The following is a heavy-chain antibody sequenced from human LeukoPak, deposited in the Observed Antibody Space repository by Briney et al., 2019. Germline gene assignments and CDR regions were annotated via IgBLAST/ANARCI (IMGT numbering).Heavy chain of an antibody. J-gene: IGHJ6*02. CDR1: GFTFSNSG. D-gene: IGHD5-18*01. V-gene: IGHV3-30*03. CDR3: ARDPGVGGYNYGYYYYYGMDV. Sequence: GGSLRLSCTASGFTFSNSGMHWVRQAPGKGLEWVAVISKDGSDKCHADSVKGRFTISRDNSKNTLYLQMNSLRAEDTAVYYCARDPGVGGYNYGYYYYYGMDVWAQGTTVTVSS. CDR2: ISKDGSDK.